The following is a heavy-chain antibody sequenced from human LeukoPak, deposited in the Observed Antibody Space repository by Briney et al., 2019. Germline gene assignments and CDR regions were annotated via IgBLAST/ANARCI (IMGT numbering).Heavy chain of an antibody. Sequence: PSETLSLTCTVSGASISGNSFYWGWVRQPPGKGLEWIGNIYYTGITYYNPSLKSRVTISVDTSKNQFSLKLSSVTAADTAVYYCARDRAGGYYDSSGYFDYWGQGTLVTVSS. CDR1: GASISGNSFY. D-gene: IGHD3-22*01. CDR3: ARDRAGGYYDSSGYFDY. J-gene: IGHJ4*02. CDR2: IYYTGIT. V-gene: IGHV4-39*07.